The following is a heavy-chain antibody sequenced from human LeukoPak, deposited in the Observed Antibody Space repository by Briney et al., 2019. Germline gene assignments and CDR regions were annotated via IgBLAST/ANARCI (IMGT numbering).Heavy chain of an antibody. J-gene: IGHJ4*02. V-gene: IGHV3-23*01. Sequence: HAGGSLRLSCAASGFTFSSYAMSWVRQAPGKGLEWVSAISGSGGSTYYADSVKGRFTISRDNSKNTLYLQMNSLRAEDTAVYYCAKVPDCSGGSCYRVDYWGQGTLVTVSS. D-gene: IGHD2-15*01. CDR1: GFTFSSYA. CDR3: AKVPDCSGGSCYRVDY. CDR2: ISGSGGST.